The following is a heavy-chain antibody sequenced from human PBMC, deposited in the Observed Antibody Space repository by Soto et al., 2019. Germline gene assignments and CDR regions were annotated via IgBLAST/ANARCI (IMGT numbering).Heavy chain of an antibody. J-gene: IGHJ4*02. D-gene: IGHD1-7*01. CDR3: ARDSNGNYLGVDN. CDR1: GFTFSDYY. V-gene: IGHV3-11*01. CDR2: ISSSGDSI. Sequence: QVQLVESGGGLVKAGESLRLSCVASGFTFSDYYMSWIRQAPGKGLEWVSYISSSGDSIYYADSVKGRFTVSRDNARNSLFLQMNSLGADDTAVYYCARDSNGNYLGVDNWGQGTLVTVSS.